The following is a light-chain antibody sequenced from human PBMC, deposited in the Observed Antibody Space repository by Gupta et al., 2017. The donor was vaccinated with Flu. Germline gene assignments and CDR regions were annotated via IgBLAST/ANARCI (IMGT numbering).Light chain of an antibody. CDR1: QSVSSN. V-gene: IGKV3-15*01. CDR3: QHYNNWPPWT. J-gene: IGKJ1*01. Sequence: EIALTQSAATLSVSHGERATLSCRASQSVSSNLAWYQQKPGQAPRLLIYGASTRATGISARFSGSGSGTDFTLTINSLQSEDFAVYYCQHYNNWPPWTFGQGTKVEIK. CDR2: GAS.